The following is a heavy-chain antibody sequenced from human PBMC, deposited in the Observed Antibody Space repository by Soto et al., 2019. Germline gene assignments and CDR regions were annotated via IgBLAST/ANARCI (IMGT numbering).Heavy chain of an antibody. CDR2: ISGSGENT. J-gene: IGHJ4*02. V-gene: IGHV3-23*01. Sequence: EVQLLESGGGLVQPGGSLRLSCAASGFTFSSYAMGWVRQAPGKGLEWVAAISGSGENTYHPDSVKGRFTISRDNSKNTLVLQMNSLRAEVTAVYYCAKDLGLGGGSCYGDWGQGTLVTVSS. CDR3: AKDLGLGGGSCYGD. D-gene: IGHD2-15*01. CDR1: GFTFSSYA.